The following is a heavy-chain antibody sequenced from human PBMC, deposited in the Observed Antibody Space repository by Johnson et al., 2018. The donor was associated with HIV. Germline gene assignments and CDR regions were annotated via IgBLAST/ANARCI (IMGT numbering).Heavy chain of an antibody. CDR3: ARGGAYCGGDCYHAFDI. J-gene: IGHJ3*02. D-gene: IGHD2-21*02. V-gene: IGHV3-9*01. Sequence: VQLVESGGGLVQPGGSLRLSCAASGFTLHDHAMHWVRQAPGQGLEWVSGISGSGGSTGYADSVKGRFTISRDNAKNSLYVQMNSLRAEDTALYYCARGGAYCGGDCYHAFDIWGQGQWSPSLQ. CDR1: GFTLHDHA. CDR2: ISGSGGST.